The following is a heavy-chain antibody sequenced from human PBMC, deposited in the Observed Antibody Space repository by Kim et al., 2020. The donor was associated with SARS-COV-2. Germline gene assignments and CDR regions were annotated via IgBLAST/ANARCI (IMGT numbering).Heavy chain of an antibody. V-gene: IGHV4-59*09. J-gene: IGHJ4*02. D-gene: IGHD3-10*01. CDR2: GSP. CDR3: ARGRYYGSD. Sequence: GSPNYTPSLKSRVTISVDTSKNQFSLKLSSVTAADTAVYYCARGRYYGSDWGQGTLVTVSS.